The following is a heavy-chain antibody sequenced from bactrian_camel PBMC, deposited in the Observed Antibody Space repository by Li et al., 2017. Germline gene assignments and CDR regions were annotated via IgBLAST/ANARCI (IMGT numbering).Heavy chain of an antibody. D-gene: IGHD6*01. CDR3: AADTARRCDSWHCGESWKFCY. J-gene: IGHJ4*01. V-gene: IGHV3S53*01. CDR2: FVSDGST. CDR1: GYTYSSNC. Sequence: HVQLVESGGGSVQAGGSLRPSCTASGYTYSSNCMGWFRQAPGKEREGVVGFVSDGSTRYADSVKGRFTISKDNAKNTLYLQMNSLKPEDTGMYYCAADTARRCDSWHCGESWKFCYWGQGTQVTVS.